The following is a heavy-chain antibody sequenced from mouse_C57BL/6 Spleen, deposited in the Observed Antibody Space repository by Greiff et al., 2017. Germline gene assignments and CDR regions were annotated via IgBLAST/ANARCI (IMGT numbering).Heavy chain of an antibody. CDR1: GYTFTTYP. CDR3: ARGSYYGSSPFDY. J-gene: IGHJ2*01. D-gene: IGHD1-1*01. Sequence: VQRVESGAELVKPGASVKMSCKASGYTFTTYPIEWMKQNHGKSLEWIGNFHPYNDDTKYNEKFKGKATLTVEKSSSTVYLELSRLTSDDSAVYYCARGSYYGSSPFDYWGQGTTLTVSS. V-gene: IGHV1-47*01. CDR2: FHPYNDDT.